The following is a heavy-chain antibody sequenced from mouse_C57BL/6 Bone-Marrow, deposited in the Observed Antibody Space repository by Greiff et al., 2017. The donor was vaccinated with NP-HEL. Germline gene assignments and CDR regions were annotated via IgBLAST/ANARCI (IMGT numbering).Heavy chain of an antibody. CDR2: ISSGSSTI. J-gene: IGHJ4*01. V-gene: IGHV5-17*01. CDR1: GFTFSDYG. Sequence: EVKLVESGGGLVKPGGSLKLSCAASGFTFSDYGMHWVRQAPEQGLEWVAYISSGSSTIYYADTVKGRFTISRDNAKNTLFLQMTSLRSEDTAMYYCARGAMDYWGQGTSVTVSS. CDR3: ARGAMDY.